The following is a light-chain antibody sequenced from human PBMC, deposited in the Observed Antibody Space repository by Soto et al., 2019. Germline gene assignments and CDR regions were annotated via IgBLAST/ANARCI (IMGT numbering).Light chain of an antibody. CDR1: QDISNY. CDR2: DAS. V-gene: IGKV1-5*01. J-gene: IGKJ1*01. CDR3: QQYNSYWGT. Sequence: DIQMTQSPSSLSASVGDRVTITCQASQDISNYLNWYQQKPGKAPKLQIYDASSLESGVPSRFSGSRSGTEFTLPISSLQPDDFATYYCQQYNSYWGTFGQETKVDIK.